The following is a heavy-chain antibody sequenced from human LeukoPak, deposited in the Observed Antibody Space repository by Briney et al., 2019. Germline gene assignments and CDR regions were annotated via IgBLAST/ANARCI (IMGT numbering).Heavy chain of an antibody. CDR2: ITSSSGYT. CDR3: ARASYDILTGYFDY. V-gene: IGHV3-11*05. J-gene: IGHJ4*02. CDR1: GFTFSDHY. D-gene: IGHD3-9*01. Sequence: GGPLRLSCAASGFTFSDHYMAWIRQAPGKGLEWVSYITSSSGYTNYADSVKGRFTISRDNAKNSLYLQMNSLRAEDTAVYYCARASYDILTGYFDYWGQGTLVTVSS.